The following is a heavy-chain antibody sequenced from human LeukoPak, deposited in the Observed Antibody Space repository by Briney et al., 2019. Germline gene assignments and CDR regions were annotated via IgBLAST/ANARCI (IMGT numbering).Heavy chain of an antibody. D-gene: IGHD2-15*01. Sequence: GGSLRLSCAASGFTFSSYEMNWVRQAPGKGLEWVSYISSSGTTIYYADSVKGRFTISRDNAKNSLYLQMNSLRAEDTAVYYCARVGVVVAASGNLWFDPWGQGTLVTVSS. CDR3: ARVGVVVAASGNLWFDP. J-gene: IGHJ5*02. V-gene: IGHV3-48*03. CDR2: ISSSGTTI. CDR1: GFTFSSYE.